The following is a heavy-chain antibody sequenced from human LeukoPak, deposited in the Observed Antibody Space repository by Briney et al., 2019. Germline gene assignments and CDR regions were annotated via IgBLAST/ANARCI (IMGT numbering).Heavy chain of an antibody. CDR1: GGSISSSSDY. J-gene: IGHJ4*02. CDR3: ATDGDYYDSGTYSGH. Sequence: PSETLSLTCTVSGGSISSSSDYWGWIRQPPGKGLECIGSIYTSGSTDYNPSLKSRVTMSVDTSKNQFSLKLTSVTAADTAVYYCATDGDYYDSGTYSGHWGQGTLVTVSS. V-gene: IGHV4-39*07. CDR2: IYTSGST. D-gene: IGHD3-10*01.